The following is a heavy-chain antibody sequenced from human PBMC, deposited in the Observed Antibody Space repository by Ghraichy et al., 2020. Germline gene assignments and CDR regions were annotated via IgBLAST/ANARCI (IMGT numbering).Heavy chain of an antibody. CDR1: GGSISSSSYY. J-gene: IGHJ4*02. CDR2: IYYSGST. Sequence: SETLSLTCTVSGGSISSSSYYWGWIRQPPGKGLEWIGSIYYSGSTYYNPSLKSRVTISVDTSKNQFSLKLSSVTAADTAVYYCARPARAYGDYFDYWGQGTLVTVSS. D-gene: IGHD4-17*01. V-gene: IGHV4-39*01. CDR3: ARPARAYGDYFDY.